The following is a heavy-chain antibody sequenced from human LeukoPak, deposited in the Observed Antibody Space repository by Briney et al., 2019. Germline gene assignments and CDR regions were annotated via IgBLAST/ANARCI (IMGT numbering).Heavy chain of an antibody. CDR1: GYTFTGYY. Sequence: ASVKVSCKASGYTFTGYYMHWVRQAPGQGLEWMGWINPNSGGTNCAQKFQGRVTMARDTSISTAYMELSRLRSDDTAVYYCARGTYIRGYSYGNALDYWGQGTLVTVSS. J-gene: IGHJ4*02. CDR3: ARGTYIRGYSYGNALDY. V-gene: IGHV1-2*02. CDR2: INPNSGGT. D-gene: IGHD5-18*01.